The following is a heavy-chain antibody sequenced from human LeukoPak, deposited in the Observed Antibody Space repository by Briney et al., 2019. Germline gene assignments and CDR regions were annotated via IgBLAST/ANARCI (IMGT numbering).Heavy chain of an antibody. Sequence: GGSLRLSSAASGFTFSSYAMSWVRQAPGKGLEWVSAISGSGGSTYYADSVKGRFTISRDNSKSTLYLQMNSLRAEDTAVYYCAKHLGWYGPYSWFDPWGQGTLVTVSS. V-gene: IGHV3-23*01. CDR1: GFTFSSYA. CDR3: AKHLGWYGPYSWFDP. CDR2: ISGSGGST. D-gene: IGHD6-19*01. J-gene: IGHJ5*02.